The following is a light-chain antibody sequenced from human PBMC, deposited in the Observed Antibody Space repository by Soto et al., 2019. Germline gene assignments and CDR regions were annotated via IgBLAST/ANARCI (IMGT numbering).Light chain of an antibody. Sequence: QPVLTQPPSVSGAPGQRVTISCTGSSSNIGAGYDVHWYQQLPGTAPKVLIYGNSNRPSGVPDRFSGSKSGTSASLAITGLQAEDEADYYCQSYDSSLSGSDWVFGGGTKVTVL. V-gene: IGLV1-40*01. CDR1: SSNIGAGYD. CDR3: QSYDSSLSGSDWV. J-gene: IGLJ3*02. CDR2: GNS.